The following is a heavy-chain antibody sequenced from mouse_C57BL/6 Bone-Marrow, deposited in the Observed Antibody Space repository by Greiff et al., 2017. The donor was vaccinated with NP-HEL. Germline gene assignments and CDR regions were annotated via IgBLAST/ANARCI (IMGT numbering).Heavy chain of an antibody. D-gene: IGHD4-1*02. Sequence: EVKLVESGGGLVKPGGSLKLSCAASGFTFSSYAMSWVRQTPEKRLEWVATISDGGSYTYYPDNVKGRFTISRDNAKNNLYLQMSQLKSEDTAMYYCARDPPTGTDFDDWGQGTTLTVSS. J-gene: IGHJ2*01. V-gene: IGHV5-4*01. CDR1: GFTFSSYA. CDR2: ISDGGSYT. CDR3: ARDPPTGTDFDD.